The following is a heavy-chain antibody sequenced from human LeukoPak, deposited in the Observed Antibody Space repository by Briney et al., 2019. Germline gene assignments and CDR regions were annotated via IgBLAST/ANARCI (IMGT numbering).Heavy chain of an antibody. J-gene: IGHJ4*02. CDR2: FNPNSGRT. CDR1: GYTFTDYY. Sequence: ASVKVSCKASGYTFTDYYIHWVRQAPGQGLEWMGQFNPNSGRTAYAQRFQGRVAMTWDTSITTGYLELSSLRSDDMAIYYCARDVAPDGQWIFDFWGQGTLVTVTS. D-gene: IGHD5-24*01. CDR3: ARDVAPDGQWIFDF. V-gene: IGHV1-2*06.